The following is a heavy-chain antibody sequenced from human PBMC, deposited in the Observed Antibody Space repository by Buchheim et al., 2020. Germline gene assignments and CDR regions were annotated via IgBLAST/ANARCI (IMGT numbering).Heavy chain of an antibody. CDR3: ARDREHSGYDLHDY. J-gene: IGHJ4*02. CDR2: IKEDGREK. D-gene: IGHD5-12*01. Sequence: EVQLVESGGGLVQPGGSLRLSCADAGSTFTRYYMSWVRQAPGKGLEWVANIKEDGREKNYVDSVKGRFTISRDNAKHTLYLQMNSLRADDTAVYYCARDREHSGYDLHDYWGQGTL. CDR1: GSTFTRYY. V-gene: IGHV3-7*01.